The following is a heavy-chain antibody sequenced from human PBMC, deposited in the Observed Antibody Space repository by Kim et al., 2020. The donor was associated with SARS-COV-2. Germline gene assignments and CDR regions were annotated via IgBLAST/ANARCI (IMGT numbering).Heavy chain of an antibody. J-gene: IGHJ5*02. Sequence: SETLSLTCTVSGGSISSYYWSWIRQPPGKGLEWIGYIYYSGSTNYNPSLKSRVTISVDTSKNQFSLKLSSVTAADTAVYYCARAPRYRYGSGSYSWFDPWGQGTLVTVSS. CDR3: ARAPRYRYGSGSYSWFDP. D-gene: IGHD3-10*01. CDR1: GGSISSYY. V-gene: IGHV4-59*01. CDR2: IYYSGST.